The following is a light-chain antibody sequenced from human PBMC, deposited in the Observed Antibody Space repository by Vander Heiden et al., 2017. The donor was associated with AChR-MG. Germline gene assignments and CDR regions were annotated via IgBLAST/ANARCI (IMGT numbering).Light chain of an antibody. CDR2: TDD. J-gene: IGLJ3*02. CDR3: ASWDDSLSTWV. Sequence: QSVLTQPPSASSTPGQRVSISCSGSSPNIGRNYVYWYQQVPGTAPKLLIYTDDQRPSGVPDRFSGSKSGTSASLVISGLRSEDEADYYCASWDDSLSTWVFGGGTKVTVL. V-gene: IGLV1-47*02. CDR1: SPNIGRNY.